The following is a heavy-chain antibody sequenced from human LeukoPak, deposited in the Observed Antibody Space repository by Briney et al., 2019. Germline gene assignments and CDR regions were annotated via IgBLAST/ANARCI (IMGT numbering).Heavy chain of an antibody. CDR2: ISSSGSTI. CDR1: GFTFSDYY. CDR3: ARVVAGWLQLEALGYFDY. Sequence: PGGSLRLSCAASGFTFSDYYMSWIRQAPGKGLEWVSYISSSGSTIYYADSVKGRFTISRDNAKNSLYLQMNSLRAEDTAVYYCARVVAGWLQLEALGYFDYWGQGTLVTVSS. D-gene: IGHD5-24*01. J-gene: IGHJ4*02. V-gene: IGHV3-11*01.